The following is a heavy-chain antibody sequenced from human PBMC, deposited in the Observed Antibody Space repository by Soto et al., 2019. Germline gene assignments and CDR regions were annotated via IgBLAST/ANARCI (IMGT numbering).Heavy chain of an antibody. D-gene: IGHD1-26*01. V-gene: IGHV3-21*01. CDR1: GFTFSSYS. Sequence: PGGSMRLSCAASGFTFSSYSMNWVRQAPGEGLEWVSSISSSSSYIYYADSVKGRFTISRDNAKNSLYLQMNSLRDEDTAVYYWARELFMGGLSYGPFDPWGQGTLVTVSS. CDR2: ISSSSSYI. CDR3: ARELFMGGLSYGPFDP. J-gene: IGHJ5*02.